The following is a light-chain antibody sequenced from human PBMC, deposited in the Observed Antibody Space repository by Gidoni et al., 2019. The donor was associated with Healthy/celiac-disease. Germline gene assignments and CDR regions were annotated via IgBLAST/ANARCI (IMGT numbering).Light chain of an antibody. Sequence: DIQMTQSPSSLSASVGDRVTITCQASQDISNYLNWYQQKPGKAPKLLIYDASNLETGVPSRFSGSVSGTDFTFTISSLQPEDIATYYCQQYDNLPGFGPGTNVDIK. CDR2: DAS. CDR1: QDISNY. V-gene: IGKV1-33*01. CDR3: QQYDNLPG. J-gene: IGKJ3*01.